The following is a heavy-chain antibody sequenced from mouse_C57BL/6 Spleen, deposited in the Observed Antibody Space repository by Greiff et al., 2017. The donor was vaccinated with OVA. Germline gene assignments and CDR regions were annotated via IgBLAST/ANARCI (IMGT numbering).Heavy chain of an antibody. CDR3: ATDDYGYAMDY. J-gene: IGHJ4*01. CDR1: GFSLTSYG. CDR2: IWSGGGT. D-gene: IGHD2-4*01. Sequence: QVQLQQSGPGLVQPSQRLSITCTVSGFSLTSYGVHWVRQSPGQGLEWLGVIWSGGGTDYNAAFISRLSISKDNSKSKVFFKMNSRQADDKAIDDCATDDYGYAMDYWGQGTSVTVSS. V-gene: IGHV2-2*01.